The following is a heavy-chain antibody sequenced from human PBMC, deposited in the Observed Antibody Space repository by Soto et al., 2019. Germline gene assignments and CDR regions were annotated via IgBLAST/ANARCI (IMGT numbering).Heavy chain of an antibody. V-gene: IGHV3-7*01. J-gene: IGHJ4*02. CDR2: INPDGSEK. CDR3: ARTMTARTDDY. CDR1: GFTFSSYW. D-gene: IGHD3-22*01. Sequence: EVHLVESGGGLVLPGGSLRLSCAASGFTFSSYWMSWVRQTPGKGLEWVGNINPDGSEKYYVDSVRGRFTISRDNAANSLYLQMNSLRAEDTAVYYCARTMTARTDDYWGQLTLVTVAS.